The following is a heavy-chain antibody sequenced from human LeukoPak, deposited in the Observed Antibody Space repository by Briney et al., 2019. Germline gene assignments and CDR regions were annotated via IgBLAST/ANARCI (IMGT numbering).Heavy chain of an antibody. CDR2: INHSGSA. CDR1: GGSFSGYY. Sequence: PSETLSLTCAVYGGSFSGYYWSWIRQPPGKGLEWIGEINHSGSAKYNPSLRSRVTISVDTSKNQFSLKLSSVSAADTAVYYCARNSSGYSEGIDYWGQGTLVIVSS. CDR3: ARNSSGYSEGIDY. D-gene: IGHD3-22*01. V-gene: IGHV4-34*01. J-gene: IGHJ4*02.